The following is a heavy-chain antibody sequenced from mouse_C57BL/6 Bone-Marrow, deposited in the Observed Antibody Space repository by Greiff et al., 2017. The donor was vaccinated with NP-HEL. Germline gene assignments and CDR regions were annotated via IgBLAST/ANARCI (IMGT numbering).Heavy chain of an antibody. CDR1: GYTFTSYG. D-gene: IGHD4-1*01. CDR3: ARRDWDEVYWYFDV. V-gene: IGHV1-81*01. J-gene: IGHJ1*03. Sequence: VKVVESGAELARPGASVKLSCKASGYTFTSYGISWVKQRTGQGLEWIGEIYPRSGNTYYNEKFKGKATLTADKSSSTAYMELRSLTSEDSAVYFCARRDWDEVYWYFDVWGTGTTVTVSS. CDR2: IYPRSGNT.